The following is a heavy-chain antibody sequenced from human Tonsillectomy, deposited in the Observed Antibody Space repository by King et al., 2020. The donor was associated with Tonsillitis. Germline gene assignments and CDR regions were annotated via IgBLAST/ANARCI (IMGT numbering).Heavy chain of an antibody. J-gene: IGHJ6*02. Sequence: VQLVESGGGVVQPGRSLRLSCAASGFTFSFYGMHWVRQAPGKGLEWVAVISYDGSNKYYADSVKGRFTISRDNSKNTLYLQMNSLRGEDTAVYYCAKITNDGGQYYYYYGMDVWGQGTTVTVSS. D-gene: IGHD1-1*01. CDR3: AKITNDGGQYYYYYGMDV. CDR2: ISYDGSNK. V-gene: IGHV3-30*18. CDR1: GFTFSFYG.